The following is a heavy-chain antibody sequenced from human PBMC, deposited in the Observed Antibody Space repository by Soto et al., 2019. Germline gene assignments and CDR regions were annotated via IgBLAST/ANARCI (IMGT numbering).Heavy chain of an antibody. D-gene: IGHD2-2*01. Sequence: EVQLVESGGGLIQPGGSLRLSCAASGFIFDDFAMHWVRQAPGKGLEWVSGINWNSNNAGYAGSVKGRFTIYRDSTRNPLYLQMNNLRPEDTALYYCTKDGQGGFPADMEMDSWGQGTQVTVSS. J-gene: IGHJ4*02. V-gene: IGHV3-9*01. CDR2: INWNSNNA. CDR1: GFIFDDFA. CDR3: TKDGQGGFPADMEMDS.